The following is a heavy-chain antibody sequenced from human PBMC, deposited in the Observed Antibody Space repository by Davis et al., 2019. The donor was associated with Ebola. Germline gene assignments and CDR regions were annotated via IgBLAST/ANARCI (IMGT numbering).Heavy chain of an antibody. V-gene: IGHV3-23*01. CDR1: GFTFSSYA. J-gene: IGHJ4*02. D-gene: IGHD6-19*01. Sequence: PGGSLRLSCAASGFTFSSYAMSWVRQAPGKGLEWVSAISGAGGSTYYADSVKGRFTISRDNSKNTLSLQKNSLRAEDTAVYYCAKVGYGWYYYFDSWGQGTLVTVSS. CDR2: ISGAGGST. CDR3: AKVGYGWYYYFDS.